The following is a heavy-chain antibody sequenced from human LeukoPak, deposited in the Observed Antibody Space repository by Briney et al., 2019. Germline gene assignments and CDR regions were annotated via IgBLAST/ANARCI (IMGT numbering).Heavy chain of an antibody. J-gene: IGHJ4*02. CDR2: IDSTSTYI. CDR3: ARNFDYYGTGTYNDW. D-gene: IGHD3-10*01. V-gene: IGHV3-21*01. CDR1: GFIFSDYS. Sequence: PGGSLRLSCAASGFIFSDYSMNWVRQTPGERLEWVSSIDSTSTYIYYVDSVKGRFTVSRDNAKRALYLQMNSLTAEDTATYYCARNFDYYGTGTYNDWWGQGTLVTVSS.